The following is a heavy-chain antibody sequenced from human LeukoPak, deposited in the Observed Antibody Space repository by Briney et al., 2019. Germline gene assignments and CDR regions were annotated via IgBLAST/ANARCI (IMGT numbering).Heavy chain of an antibody. D-gene: IGHD3-10*01. CDR2: ISYDGSNK. CDR1: GFTFSSYA. V-gene: IGHV3-30-3*01. CDR3: ARVVDGSGSYVLYYYYYYGMDV. Sequence: AGGSLRLSCAASGFTFSSYAMHWVRQAPGKGLEWVAVISYDGSNKYYADSVKGRFTISRDNSKNTLYLQMNSLRAEDTAVYYCARVVDGSGSYVLYYYYYYGMDVWGQGTTVTVSS. J-gene: IGHJ6*02.